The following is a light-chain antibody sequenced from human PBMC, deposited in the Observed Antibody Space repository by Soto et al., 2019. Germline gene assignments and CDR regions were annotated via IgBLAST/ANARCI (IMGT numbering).Light chain of an antibody. Sequence: QSVLTQPASVSGSPGQTITISCTGTSSDVGAYNYVSWYQQHPGKAPKLIICEVSNRPSGVSNRLSGSKSGNTASLTISGLQPEDEADYYCTSYAVDSTSVFGTGTKVTVL. V-gene: IGLV2-14*01. CDR3: TSYAVDSTSV. CDR2: EVS. J-gene: IGLJ1*01. CDR1: SSDVGAYNY.